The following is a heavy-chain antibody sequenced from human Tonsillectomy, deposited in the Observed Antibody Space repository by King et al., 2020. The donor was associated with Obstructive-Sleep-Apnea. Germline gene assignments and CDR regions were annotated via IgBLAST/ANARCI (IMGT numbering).Heavy chain of an antibody. CDR3: TSYCSGGSCTVFYYYAMDV. CDR1: DFTFGDYA. V-gene: IGHV3-49*04. Sequence: VQLVESGGGLVQPGRSLRLSCTASDFTFGDYALSWVRQAPGKGLEWGGLIRSEFYVVTTDYAASVKVRFTISRDDSKSIAHLQMNSLKTEDTAVYYCTSYCSGGSCTVFYYYAMDVWGQGTTVTVSS. J-gene: IGHJ6*02. CDR2: IRSEFYVVTT. D-gene: IGHD2-15*01.